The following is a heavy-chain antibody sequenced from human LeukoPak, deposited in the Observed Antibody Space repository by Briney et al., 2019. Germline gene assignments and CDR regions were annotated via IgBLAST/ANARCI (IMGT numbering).Heavy chain of an antibody. CDR3: ATYSSLNRREFQY. D-gene: IGHD3-22*01. J-gene: IGHJ1*01. CDR1: GFTFSSYS. CDR2: ISSTGTYI. V-gene: IGHV3-21*01. Sequence: PGGSLRLSCAASGFTFSSYSMNWVRQAPGKGLEWVSSISSTGTYIYSPDSMKGRFTISRDNAKNALYLQMNSLRAEDTAVYYCATYSSLNRREFQYWGQGTLLTVSS.